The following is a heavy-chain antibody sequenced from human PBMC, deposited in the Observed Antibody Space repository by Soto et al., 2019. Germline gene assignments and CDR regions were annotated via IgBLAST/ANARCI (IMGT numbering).Heavy chain of an antibody. CDR1: GLTFENFW. CDR2: IKQDGSER. Sequence: EVQLVESGGGLVQPGGSLRLSCVVSGLTFENFWMSWVRQARGKGLEWVANIKQDGSERYYLDSVRGRFTISRDNAENSLSLQMNSLRVDDTAVYYCARGGGAPYNWFDPWGQGTLVIVSS. D-gene: IGHD3-16*01. CDR3: ARGGGAPYNWFDP. J-gene: IGHJ5*02. V-gene: IGHV3-7*01.